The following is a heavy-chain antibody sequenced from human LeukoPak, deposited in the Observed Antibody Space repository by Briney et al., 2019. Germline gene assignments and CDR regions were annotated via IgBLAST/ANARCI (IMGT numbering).Heavy chain of an antibody. CDR1: GGSISSYY. V-gene: IGHV4-59*08. CDR2: IYYSGST. D-gene: IGHD5-18*01. J-gene: IGHJ4*02. Sequence: SQTLSLTCAVSGGSISSYYWSWIRQPPGKGLEWIGYIYYSGSTNYNPSLRSRVTISVDTSENQFSLRLSSVTAADTAVYYCARQADTAMITGGFYFDYWGQGTLVTVSS. CDR3: ARQADTAMITGGFYFDY.